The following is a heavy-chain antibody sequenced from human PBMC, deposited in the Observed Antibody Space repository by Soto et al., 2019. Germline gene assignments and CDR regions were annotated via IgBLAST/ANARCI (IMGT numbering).Heavy chain of an antibody. D-gene: IGHD2-21*01. Sequence: QVQLQESGPGLVRPSETLSLTCTVAGDSVSSGSHHWNWIRQAPGKGLEWIGSIYFTGRTHHNPSLKSRVTISVDTSKNHLSLNLTSVTAADTAVYYCARDLVAIGGRVYAFDLWGQGTMVTVSS. CDR1: GDSVSSGSHH. J-gene: IGHJ3*01. CDR2: IYFTGRT. V-gene: IGHV4-61*03. CDR3: ARDLVAIGGRVYAFDL.